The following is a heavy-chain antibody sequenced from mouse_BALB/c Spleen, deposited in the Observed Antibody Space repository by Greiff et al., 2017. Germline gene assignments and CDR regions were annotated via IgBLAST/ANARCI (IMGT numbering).Heavy chain of an antibody. V-gene: IGHV2-9*02. CDR2: IWAGGST. Sequence: QVQLQQSGPGLVAPSQSLSITCTVSGFSLTSYGVHWVRQPPGKGLEWLGVIWAGGSTNYNSALMSRLSISKDNSKSQVFLKMNSLQTDDTAMYYCARGGENRYRGAMDYWGQGTSVTVSS. J-gene: IGHJ4*01. CDR3: ARGGENRYRGAMDY. CDR1: GFSLTSYG. D-gene: IGHD2-14*01.